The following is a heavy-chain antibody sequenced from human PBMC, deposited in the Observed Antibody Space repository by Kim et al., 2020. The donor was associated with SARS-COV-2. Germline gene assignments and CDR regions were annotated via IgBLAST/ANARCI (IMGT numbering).Heavy chain of an antibody. CDR1: GFTFSTYR. CDR2: ISNDGNLE. D-gene: IGHD4-17*01. J-gene: IGHJ3*02. CDR3: AREVRRDYSILPDLDI. V-gene: IGHV3-30*03. Sequence: GGSLRLSCVASGFTFSTYRIHWVRQTPGKTLEWVAFISNDGNLESIVGSVKGRFTISRVNTKNPLYLQMNNLRGEDTAVYYCAREVRRDYSILPDLDIWG.